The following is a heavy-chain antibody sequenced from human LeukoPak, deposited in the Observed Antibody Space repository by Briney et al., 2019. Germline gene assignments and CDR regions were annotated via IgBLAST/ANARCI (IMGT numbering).Heavy chain of an antibody. V-gene: IGHV4-39*01. Sequence: SETLSLTCTVSGDSISSSTYYWDWIRQPPGKGLEWIAAIYYSGTTHYKPSLKSRVTISIDTSKNQFSLKLTSLTAADTAVYYCARHSTSRGLDYWGQGTLVTVSS. J-gene: IGHJ4*02. CDR3: ARHSTSRGLDY. D-gene: IGHD6-19*01. CDR1: GDSISSSTYY. CDR2: IYYSGTT.